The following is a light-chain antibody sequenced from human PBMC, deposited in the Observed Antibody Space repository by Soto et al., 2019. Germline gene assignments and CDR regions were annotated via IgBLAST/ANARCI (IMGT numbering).Light chain of an antibody. CDR1: SSDVGSYNF. CDR3: CSHAGNSGV. CDR2: EVS. Sequence: ALTQPASVSGSPGQSIIISCTGTSSDVGSYNFVSWYQQHPGKAPKLMIYEVSKRPSGVSNRFSGSKSGNTASLTISGLQPEDEADYYCCSHAGNSGVFGGGTKLTVL. J-gene: IGLJ3*02. V-gene: IGLV2-23*02.